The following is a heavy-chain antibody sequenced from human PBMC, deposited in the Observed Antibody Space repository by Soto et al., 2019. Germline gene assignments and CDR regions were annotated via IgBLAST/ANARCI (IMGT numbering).Heavy chain of an antibody. CDR1: GYTFTSYY. CDR2: INPSGGST. D-gene: IGHD1-26*01. CDR3: ARVDEVGATSSYFDL. Sequence: QVQLVQSGAEVKKPGASVKVSCKASGYTFTSYYMHWVRQAPGQGLEWMGIINPSGGSTSYAQKFQGRVTMTRDTSTSTVYMELSSLRSEDTAVYYCARVDEVGATSSYFDLWGRATLVTVSS. J-gene: IGHJ2*01. V-gene: IGHV1-46*01.